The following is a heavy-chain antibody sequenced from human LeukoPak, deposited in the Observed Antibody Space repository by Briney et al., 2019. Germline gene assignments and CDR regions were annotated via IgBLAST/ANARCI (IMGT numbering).Heavy chain of an antibody. D-gene: IGHD6-19*01. CDR2: IIPIFGTA. Sequence: SVKVSCKASAGTFSSYAISWVRQAPGQGLEWMGRIIPIFGTANYAQKFQGRVTITTDESTSTAYMELSSLRSEDTAVYYCARTPMYSSGWYCYFDYWGQGTLVTVSS. J-gene: IGHJ4*02. CDR3: ARTPMYSSGWYCYFDY. V-gene: IGHV1-69*05. CDR1: AGTFSSYA.